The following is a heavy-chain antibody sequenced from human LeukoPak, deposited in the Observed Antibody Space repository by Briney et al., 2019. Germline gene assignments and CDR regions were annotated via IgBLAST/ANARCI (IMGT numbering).Heavy chain of an antibody. CDR1: GGSISSYY. J-gene: IGHJ3*02. D-gene: IGHD3-22*01. CDR3: ARNKGVDYYDSSGYPHDAFDI. V-gene: IGHV4-4*07. Sequence: SETLSLTCTVSGGSISSYYWSWIRQPAGKGLEWIGRIYTSGSTNYNPSLKSRVTMSVDTSKNQFSLKLSSVTAADTAVYYCARNKGVDYYDSSGYPHDAFDIWGQGTIVTVSS. CDR2: IYTSGST.